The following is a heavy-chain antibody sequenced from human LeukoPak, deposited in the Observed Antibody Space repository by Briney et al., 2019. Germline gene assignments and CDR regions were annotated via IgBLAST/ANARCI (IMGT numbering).Heavy chain of an antibody. D-gene: IGHD5-12*01. CDR3: ATPVRYSGYDAESRGYYFDY. Sequence: ASVKVSCKVSGYTLTELSMHWVRQAPGKGLEWMGGFDPEDGETIHAQKFQGRVTMTDTAYMELSSLRSEDTAVYYCATPVRYSGYDAESRGYYFDYWGQGTLVTVSS. CDR2: FDPEDGET. V-gene: IGHV1-24*01. CDR1: GYTLTELS. J-gene: IGHJ4*02.